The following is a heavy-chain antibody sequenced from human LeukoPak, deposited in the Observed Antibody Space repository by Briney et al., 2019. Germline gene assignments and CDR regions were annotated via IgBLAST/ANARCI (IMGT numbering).Heavy chain of an antibody. CDR3: AKVDRGDYSSSPVPYYNYYMNV. CDR2: ISSSSSLI. D-gene: IGHD6-13*01. J-gene: IGHJ6*03. V-gene: IGHV3-21*01. Sequence: GGSLRLSCAASGFTFSYYSMNWVRQAPGRRLEWVSCISSSSSLIFYSDSVRGRFTISRDNAKNLLYLHMNSLRVEDTAVYYCAKVDRGDYSSSPVPYYNYYMNVWGKGTTVTVSS. CDR1: GFTFSYYS.